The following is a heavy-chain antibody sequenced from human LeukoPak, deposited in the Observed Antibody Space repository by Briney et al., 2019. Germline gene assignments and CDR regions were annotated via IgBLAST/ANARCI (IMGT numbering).Heavy chain of an antibody. J-gene: IGHJ6*02. CDR3: ARSLPAAGTYYYAMDV. CDR2: IYTSGST. CDR1: GGSISSYY. Sequence: SETLSLTRTVSGGSISSYYWSWIRQPAGKGLEWIGRIYTSGSTNYNPSLKSRVTMSVDTSKNQFSLKLNSVTAADTAVYYCARSLPAAGTYYYAMDVWGQGTTVTVSS. D-gene: IGHD6-13*01. V-gene: IGHV4-4*07.